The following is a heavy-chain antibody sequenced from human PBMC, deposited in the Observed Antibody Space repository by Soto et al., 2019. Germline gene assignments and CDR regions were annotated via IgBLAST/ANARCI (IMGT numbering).Heavy chain of an antibody. CDR1: GYMFVTYG. Sequence: ASVKVSCKASGYMFVTYGSNWVRQAPGQGLEWMGWISAYNGNTKYAQNLQGRVTMTTDASTSTAYMEMRSLRSDDTAVYYCARDLDGSGSYYTDYFGPRTLVPVCS. CDR3: ARDLDGSGSYYTDY. J-gene: IGHJ4*02. D-gene: IGHD3-10*01. V-gene: IGHV1-18*01. CDR2: ISAYNGNT.